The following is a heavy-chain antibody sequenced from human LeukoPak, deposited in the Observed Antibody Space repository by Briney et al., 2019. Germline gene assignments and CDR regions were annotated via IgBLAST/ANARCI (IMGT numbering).Heavy chain of an antibody. CDR2: IYTSGST. Sequence: SETLSLTCTVSGNSFGVYYWSWIRQPAGKGLEWIGRIYTSGSTTYNPSLKSRVTMSVDTSKSQFSLNLMSVTAADTAVYYCTRDTGTTGEVKFDPWGQGTLVTVSS. CDR1: GNSFGVYY. V-gene: IGHV4-4*07. D-gene: IGHD4-17*01. CDR3: TRDTGTTGEVKFDP. J-gene: IGHJ5*02.